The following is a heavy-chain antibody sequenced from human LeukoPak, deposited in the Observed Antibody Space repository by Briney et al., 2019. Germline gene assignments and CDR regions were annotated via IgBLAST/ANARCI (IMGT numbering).Heavy chain of an antibody. CDR3: AKLEWLRFAPFDY. CDR2: TWYDGSNK. J-gene: IGHJ4*02. D-gene: IGHD5-12*01. CDR1: GFSFSSYG. Sequence: GGSLRLSCAASGFSFSSYGMHWVRQAPGKGLEWVAVTWYDGSNKYYADSVKGRFTISRDNSKNTLYLQMNSLRAEDTAVYYCAKLEWLRFAPFDYWGQGTLVTVSS. V-gene: IGHV3-33*06.